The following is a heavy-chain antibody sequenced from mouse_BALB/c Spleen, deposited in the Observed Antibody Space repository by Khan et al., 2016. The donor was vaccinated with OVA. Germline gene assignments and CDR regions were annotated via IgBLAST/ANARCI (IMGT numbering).Heavy chain of an antibody. CDR1: GYTFTDYY. Sequence: QVQLQQSGAELARPGASVKLSCKASGYTFTDYYINWVQQRTGQGLEWIGDIYPGNGTTSYNENFKGKATMTADTSSSTAFLHLSSLTSDDSAVYFCTRSGIGAFAYWGQGTLVTVSA. CDR2: IYPGNGTT. D-gene: IGHD2-14*01. V-gene: IGHV1-77*01. CDR3: TRSGIGAFAY. J-gene: IGHJ3*01.